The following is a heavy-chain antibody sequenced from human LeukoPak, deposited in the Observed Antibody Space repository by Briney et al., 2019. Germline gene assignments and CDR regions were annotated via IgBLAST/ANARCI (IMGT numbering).Heavy chain of an antibody. CDR1: GGSIGSYY. CDR3: ARGTVTSSFDY. D-gene: IGHD4-17*01. CDR2: IYTDGST. J-gene: IGHJ4*02. Sequence: PSETLSLTCTVSGGSIGSYYWSWIRQPAGKGLEWIGRIYTDGSTSYNPSLKSRVTISVDTSKNQFSLKLSSVTAADTAVYYCARGTVTSSFDYWGQGTLVTVSS. V-gene: IGHV4-4*07.